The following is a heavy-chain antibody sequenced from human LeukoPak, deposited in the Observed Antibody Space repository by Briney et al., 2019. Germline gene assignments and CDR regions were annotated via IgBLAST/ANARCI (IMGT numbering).Heavy chain of an antibody. V-gene: IGHV3-23*01. CDR3: AKDTVPADETFDY. CDR2: ISGSGGST. CDR1: GFTFDDYG. D-gene: IGHD2-2*01. J-gene: IGHJ4*02. Sequence: GSLRLSCAASGFTFDDYGMSWVRQAPGKGLEWVSAISGSGGSTYYADSVKGRFTISRDNPKNTLYLQMNSLRAEDTAVYYCAKDTVPADETFDYWGQGTLVTVSS.